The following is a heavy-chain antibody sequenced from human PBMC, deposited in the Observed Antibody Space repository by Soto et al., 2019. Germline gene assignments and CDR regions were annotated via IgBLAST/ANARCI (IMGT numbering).Heavy chain of an antibody. CDR1: GGSFSGYY. D-gene: IGHD6-13*01. CDR2: INHSGST. V-gene: IGHV4-34*01. J-gene: IGHJ6*02. Sequence: SETLSLTCAVYGGSFSGYYWSWIRQPPGKGLEWIGEINHSGSTNYNPSLKSRVTISVDTSKNQFSLKLSSVTAADTAVYYCASNILDAFARSSWPARVYGMDVWGQGTTATVSS. CDR3: ASNILDAFARSSWPARVYGMDV.